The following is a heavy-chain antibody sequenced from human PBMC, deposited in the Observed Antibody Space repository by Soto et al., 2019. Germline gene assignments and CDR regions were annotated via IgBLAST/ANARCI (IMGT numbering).Heavy chain of an antibody. Sequence: PGESLKISCKSSGYSFTDYWIGWVRQMPGKGLEWMGIIYPGDSDARYSPSFQGQVTISVDTSINTAFLRWNSLTASDTAMYYCARQADYNILTGYFYYFDYWVQGSLVTVSS. J-gene: IGHJ4*02. D-gene: IGHD3-9*01. CDR3: ARQADYNILTGYFYYFDY. CDR2: IYPGDSDA. V-gene: IGHV5-51*01. CDR1: GYSFTDYW.